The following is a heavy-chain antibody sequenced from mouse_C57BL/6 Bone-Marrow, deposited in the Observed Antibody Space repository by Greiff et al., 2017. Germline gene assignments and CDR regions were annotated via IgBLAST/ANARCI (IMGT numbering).Heavy chain of an antibody. CDR1: GFTFSSYA. Sequence: EVMLVESGEGLVKPGGSLKLSCAASGFTFSSYAMSWVRQTPEKRLEWVAYISSGGDYIYYADTVKGRFTISRDNARNTLYLQMSSLKSEDTAMDYCTRDPAVVGMDYWGQGTSVTVSS. J-gene: IGHJ4*01. CDR3: TRDPAVVGMDY. CDR2: ISSGGDYI. V-gene: IGHV5-9-1*02. D-gene: IGHD1-1*01.